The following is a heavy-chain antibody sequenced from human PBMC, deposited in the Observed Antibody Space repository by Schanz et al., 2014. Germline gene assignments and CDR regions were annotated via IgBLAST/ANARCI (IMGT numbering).Heavy chain of an antibody. CDR3: ARDGEAAAGCDY. D-gene: IGHD6-13*01. Sequence: QVQLVQSGAEVKKPGVSVKVSCKASGYTFTTYYIHWVRQAPGQGLEWMGKINPSSGSTSYAQKFQGRVTMTRDTSTSTVYMELSSLRSEDTAVYYCARDGEAAAGCDYWGQGTLVTVSS. V-gene: IGHV1-46*03. CDR2: INPSSGST. J-gene: IGHJ4*02. CDR1: GYTFTTYY.